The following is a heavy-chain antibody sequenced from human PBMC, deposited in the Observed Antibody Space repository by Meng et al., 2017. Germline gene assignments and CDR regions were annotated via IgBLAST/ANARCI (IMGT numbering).Heavy chain of an antibody. CDR1: GLTFSSYA. V-gene: IGHV3-30*04. Sequence: GESLKISCAASGLTFSSYAMHWVRQAPGKGLEWVAVISYDGSNKYYADSVKGRFTISRDNAKNSLYLQMNRQRAEDTDVYYCARDPRLFRRYDSSGYLTGYFDYWGQGTLVTVSS. CDR3: ARDPRLFRRYDSSGYLTGYFDY. J-gene: IGHJ4*02. CDR2: ISYDGSNK. D-gene: IGHD3-22*01.